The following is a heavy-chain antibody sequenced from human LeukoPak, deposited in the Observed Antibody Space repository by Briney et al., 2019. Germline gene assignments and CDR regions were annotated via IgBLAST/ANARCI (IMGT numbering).Heavy chain of an antibody. Sequence: PGGSLRLSCAASGFTFSSYSMNWVRQAPGKGLEWVSYISSSSSTIYYADSVKGRFTISRDNAKNSLYLQMNSLRAEDTAVYYCARDRRVVDRGAFDIWGQGTMVTVSS. CDR2: ISSSSSTI. V-gene: IGHV3-48*01. D-gene: IGHD2-15*01. J-gene: IGHJ3*02. CDR1: GFTFSSYS. CDR3: ARDRRVVDRGAFDI.